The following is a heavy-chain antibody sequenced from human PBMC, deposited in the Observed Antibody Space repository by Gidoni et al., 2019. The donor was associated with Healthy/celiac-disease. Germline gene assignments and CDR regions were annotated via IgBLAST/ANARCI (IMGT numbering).Heavy chain of an antibody. CDR3: ARGRAEPYYDILTGYNDLYYFDY. CDR1: GFTFSSYA. Sequence: EVQLVESGGGLVQPGGSLRLSCAASGFTFSSYAMPWVRQATGKGLEWVSAIGTAGDKYYPGSVKGRFTISRENAKNSLYLQMNSLRAGDTAVYYCARGRAEPYYDILTGYNDLYYFDYWGQGTLVTVSS. V-gene: IGHV3-13*04. J-gene: IGHJ4*02. D-gene: IGHD3-9*01. CDR2: IGTAGDK.